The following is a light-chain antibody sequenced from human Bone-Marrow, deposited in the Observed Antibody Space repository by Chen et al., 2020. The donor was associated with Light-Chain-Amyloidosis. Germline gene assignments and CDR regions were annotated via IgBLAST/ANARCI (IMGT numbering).Light chain of an antibody. CDR3: QVWDRSSDRPV. CDR1: NIGSTS. V-gene: IGLV3-21*02. Sequence: SYVLTQPSSVSVAPGQTATIACGGTNIGSTSVHWYQRTPGQAPLLVVYDDSDRPSGIPERLSGSNSGNTATLTISRVEAGDEADYYCQVWDRSSDRPVFGGGTKLTVL. CDR2: DDS. J-gene: IGLJ3*02.